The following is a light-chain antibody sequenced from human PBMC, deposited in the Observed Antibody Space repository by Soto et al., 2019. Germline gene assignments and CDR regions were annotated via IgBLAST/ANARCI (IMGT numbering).Light chain of an antibody. Sequence: IQLTQSPSSLSASVGDRVTITCRASQDSTKYLAWYQQKPGKAPKALIYDASTLRSGVPSRFSGGGSGTEFTLTISSLQPDDFATYYCQQYNTYSTFGQGTRLEIK. J-gene: IGKJ5*01. CDR3: QQYNTYST. CDR2: DAS. CDR1: QDSTKY. V-gene: IGKV1-9*01.